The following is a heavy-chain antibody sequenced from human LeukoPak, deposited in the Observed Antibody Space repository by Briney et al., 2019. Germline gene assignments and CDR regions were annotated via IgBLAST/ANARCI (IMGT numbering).Heavy chain of an antibody. V-gene: IGHV3-23*01. J-gene: IGHJ4*02. CDR3: AKDPGVVPAHYFDY. Sequence: GGSLRLSCAASGFTFSSYAMNWLRQAPPKGLDWVSAAGITGVRTFYADSVRGRFTVSRDNSKNTLSLQMNSLRAEDTAVYYCAKDPGVVPAHYFDYWGQGILVTVSS. CDR2: AGITGVRT. D-gene: IGHD2-2*01. CDR1: GFTFSSYA.